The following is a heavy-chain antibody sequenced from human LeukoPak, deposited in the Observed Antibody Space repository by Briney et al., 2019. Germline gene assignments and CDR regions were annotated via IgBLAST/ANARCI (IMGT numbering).Heavy chain of an antibody. J-gene: IGHJ4*02. Sequence: SETLSLTCTVSGGSISSYYWSWIRQPPGKGLEWIGYIYYSGSTNYNPSLKSRVTISVDMSKNQFSLKLSSVTAADTAAYYCARVSSSSDFDYWGQGTLVTVSS. CDR1: GGSISSYY. CDR3: ARVSSSSDFDY. V-gene: IGHV4-59*01. CDR2: IYYSGST. D-gene: IGHD6-6*01.